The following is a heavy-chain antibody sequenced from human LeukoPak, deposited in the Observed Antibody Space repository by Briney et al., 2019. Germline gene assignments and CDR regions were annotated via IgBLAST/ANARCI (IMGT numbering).Heavy chain of an antibody. Sequence: SETLSLTCAVYGGSFSGYYWSWIRQPPGKGLEWIGEINHSGSTNYNPSLKSRVTISVDTSKNQFSLKLSSVTAADTAVYYCARVRAMVRGVTTYYYYYYGMDVWGQGTTVIVSS. V-gene: IGHV4-34*01. CDR2: INHSGST. J-gene: IGHJ6*02. D-gene: IGHD3-10*01. CDR1: GGSFSGYY. CDR3: ARVRAMVRGVTTYYYYYYGMDV.